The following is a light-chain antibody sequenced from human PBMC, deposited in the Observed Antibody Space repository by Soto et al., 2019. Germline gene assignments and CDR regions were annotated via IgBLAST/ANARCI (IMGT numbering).Light chain of an antibody. CDR1: QSVGNY. J-gene: IGKJ2*01. V-gene: IGKV3-11*01. Sequence: EIVLTQSPATLSLSPGERATLSCRASQSVGNYLAWYQQKPGQGPRLLIYDSSNRATGIPARFSGSGSGTDFTLTISSLEPEDVAVYYCQHHSDWYTLGQGTKLEIK. CDR2: DSS. CDR3: QHHSDWYT.